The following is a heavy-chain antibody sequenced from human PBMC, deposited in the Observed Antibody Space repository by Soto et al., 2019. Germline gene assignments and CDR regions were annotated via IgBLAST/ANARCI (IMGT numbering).Heavy chain of an antibody. CDR3: ARPLWRDDYNWGYFDL. V-gene: IGHV3-30-3*01. CDR2: ISYDGSNK. J-gene: IGHJ2*01. CDR1: GFTFSSYA. D-gene: IGHD4-4*01. Sequence: ESGGGVVQPGRSLRLSCAASGFTFSSYAMHWVRQAPGKGLEWVAVISYDGSNKYYTDSVKGRFTISRDNSKNTLYLQMNSLRAEDTAVYYCARPLWRDDYNWGYFDLWGRGTLVTVSS.